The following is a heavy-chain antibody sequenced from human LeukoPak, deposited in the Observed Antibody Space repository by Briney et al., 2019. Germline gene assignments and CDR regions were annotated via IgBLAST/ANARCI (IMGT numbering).Heavy chain of an antibody. V-gene: IGHV3-30*03. CDR1: GFTFSSYS. D-gene: IGHD6-13*01. CDR3: ARDRAAANYYYYGMDV. CDR2: ISYDGSNK. Sequence: GGSLRLSCAASGFTFSSYSMNWVRQAPGKGLEWVAVISYDGSNKYYADSVKGRFTISRDNSKNTLYLQMNSLRAEDTAVYYCARDRAAANYYYYGMDVWGQGTTVTVSS. J-gene: IGHJ6*02.